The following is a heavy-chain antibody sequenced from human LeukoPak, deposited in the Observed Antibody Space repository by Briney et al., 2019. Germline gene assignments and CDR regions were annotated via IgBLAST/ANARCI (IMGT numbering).Heavy chain of an antibody. D-gene: IGHD3-10*01. CDR1: AVSISSAGFS. CDR2: IYHAGST. CDR3: ARAIIMVRGLGNFFDP. V-gene: IGHV4-30-2*01. Sequence: SETLSLTCAVSAVSISSAGFSWRWLRQPPGKGLEWIGSIYHAGSTYYNPSLKSRVTMSVDRSKKQFSLNLKSVNAADTAVYYCARAIIMVRGLGNFFDPWGQGTLVTVSS. J-gene: IGHJ5*02.